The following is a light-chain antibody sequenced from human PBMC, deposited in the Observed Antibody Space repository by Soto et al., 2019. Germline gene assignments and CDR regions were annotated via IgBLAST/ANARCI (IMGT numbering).Light chain of an antibody. CDR2: AAS. J-gene: IGKJ1*01. CDR1: QGINTY. CDR3: QQSYTTSWT. V-gene: IGKV1-39*01. Sequence: DIQMTQSPSSLSESAGARVTITCRASQGINTYLNWYQQKPGKAPKLLIYAASNLQSGVPSRFSGSGSETDFILTIGSLQPEDFATYSCQQSYTTSWTFGKGTKVDIK.